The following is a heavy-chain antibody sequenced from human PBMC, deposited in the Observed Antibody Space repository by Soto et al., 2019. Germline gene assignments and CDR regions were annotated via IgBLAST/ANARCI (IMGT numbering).Heavy chain of an antibody. D-gene: IGHD2-2*01. J-gene: IGHJ6*02. CDR3: ARDSNLGYCSSNSSFSRDYGMDV. Sequence: PGGSLRLSCASSVFTFSSYAMHCVRHSPGKWLEWVAVISYDGSNKYYADSVKGRFTISRDNSKNTLYLQMNSLRAEDTAVYYCARDSNLGYCSSNSSFSRDYGMDVWRRGPTGNV. CDR1: VFTFSSYA. V-gene: IGHV3-30-3*01. CDR2: ISYDGSNK.